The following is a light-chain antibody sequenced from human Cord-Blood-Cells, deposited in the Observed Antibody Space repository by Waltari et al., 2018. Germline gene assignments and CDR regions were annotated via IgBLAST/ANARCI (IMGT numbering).Light chain of an antibody. CDR2: DVS. CDR1: SSDAGGYNY. CDR3: SSYTSSSTWV. J-gene: IGLJ3*02. Sequence: QSALTQPASVSGSPGQSITISCIGTSSDAGGYNYVSWYKQHPGKAPKLMMYDVSNRPAGVSNRFSGSKSGNTASLTISGLQAEDEADYYCSSYTSSSTWVFGGGTKLTVL. V-gene: IGLV2-14*03.